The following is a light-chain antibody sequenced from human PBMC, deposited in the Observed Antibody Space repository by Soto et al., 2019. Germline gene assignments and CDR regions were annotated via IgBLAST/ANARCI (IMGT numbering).Light chain of an antibody. CDR2: GAS. V-gene: IGKV3-20*01. CDR1: QSVGSTY. Sequence: EIVLTQSPGTLSLSPGERATLSCRASQSVGSTYLAWYRQNPGQAPRLLIYGASSRATGIPDRFSGSGSGTDFTLTISRLEPEDFAVYYCQQSGSSPVTFGQGTKVEI. CDR3: QQSGSSPVT. J-gene: IGKJ1*01.